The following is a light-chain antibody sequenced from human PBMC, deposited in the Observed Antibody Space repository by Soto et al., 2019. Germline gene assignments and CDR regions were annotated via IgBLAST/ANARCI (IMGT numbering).Light chain of an antibody. V-gene: IGLV2-8*01. CDR1: SRDVGGYNY. J-gene: IGLJ1*01. CDR2: EVN. CDR3: SSYAGSSNV. Sequence: QSVLTQPPSASGSPGQSVAISCTGTSRDVGGYNYVSWYQQHPGKAPKLMIYEVNKRPSGVPERFSGSKSGNTASLTVSGLQAEDEADYYCSSYAGSSNVFGTGTKLTVL.